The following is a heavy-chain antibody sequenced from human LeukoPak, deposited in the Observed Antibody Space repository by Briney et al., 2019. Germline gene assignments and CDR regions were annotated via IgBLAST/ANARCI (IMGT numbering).Heavy chain of an antibody. CDR3: ARDYGDYPTPPYFDY. Sequence: ASVKVSCKASGYTFTSYGISWVRQAPGQGLEWMGWISAYNGNTNYAQKLQGRVTMTTDTSTSTAYMELRSLRSDDTAVYYCARDYGDYPTPPYFDYWGQGTLVTVSS. CDR2: ISAYNGNT. V-gene: IGHV1-18*01. J-gene: IGHJ4*02. CDR1: GYTFTSYG. D-gene: IGHD4-17*01.